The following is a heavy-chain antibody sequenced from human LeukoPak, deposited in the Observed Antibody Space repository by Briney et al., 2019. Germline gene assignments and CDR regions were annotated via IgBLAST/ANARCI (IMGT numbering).Heavy chain of an antibody. CDR3: ASGIAVAGSFDY. J-gene: IGHJ4*02. CDR1: GFTFDDYA. Sequence: GRSLRLSCAASGFTFDDYAMHWVRQAPGKGLEWVSGISWISGSIGYADSVKGRFTISRDNAKNSLYLQMNSLRAEDTALYYCASGIAVAGSFDYWGQGTLVTVSS. V-gene: IGHV3-9*01. D-gene: IGHD6-19*01. CDR2: ISWISGSI.